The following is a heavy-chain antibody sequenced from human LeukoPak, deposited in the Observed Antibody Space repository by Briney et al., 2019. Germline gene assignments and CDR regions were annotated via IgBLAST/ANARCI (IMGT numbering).Heavy chain of an antibody. J-gene: IGHJ6*04. CDR3: AELGITMIGGV. D-gene: IGHD3-10*02. Sequence: GGSLRLSCAASGFTFSSYTMNWVRQAPGKGLEWVSSITSSSSYIYYADSVKGRFTISRHNAKNSLYLQMNSLRAEDTAVYYCAELGITMIGGVWGKGTTVTISS. CDR1: GFTFSSYT. V-gene: IGHV3-21*01. CDR2: ITSSSSYI.